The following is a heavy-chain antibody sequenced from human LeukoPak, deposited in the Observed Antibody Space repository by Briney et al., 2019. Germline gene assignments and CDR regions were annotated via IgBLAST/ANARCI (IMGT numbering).Heavy chain of an antibody. J-gene: IGHJ4*02. CDR1: GGTFSSYA. D-gene: IGHD3-22*01. Sequence: PVKVSCKASGGTFSSYAISWVRQAPGQGLEWMGRIIPIFGTANYAQKFQGRVTITTDESTSTAYMELSSLRSEDTAVYYCARAGITMIVATSLDYWGQGTLVTVSS. CDR3: ARAGITMIVATSLDY. V-gene: IGHV1-69*05. CDR2: IIPIFGTA.